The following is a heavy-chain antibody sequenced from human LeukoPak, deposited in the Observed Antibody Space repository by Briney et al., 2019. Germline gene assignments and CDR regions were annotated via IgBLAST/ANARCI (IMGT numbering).Heavy chain of an antibody. V-gene: IGHV4-30-4*01. CDR2: IYYSGST. CDR3: ARVRPYCGGDCPVGAFDI. Sequence: SQTLSLTCTVSGGSISSGDYYWSWIRQPPGKGLEWIGYIYYSGSTYYNPSLKSRVTISVDTSKNQFSLKLSSVTAADTAVYYWARVRPYCGGDCPVGAFDIWGQGTMVTVSS. D-gene: IGHD2-21*02. J-gene: IGHJ3*02. CDR1: GGSISSGDYY.